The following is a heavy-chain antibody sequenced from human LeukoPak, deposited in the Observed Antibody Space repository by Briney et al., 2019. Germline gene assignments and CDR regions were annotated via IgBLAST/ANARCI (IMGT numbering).Heavy chain of an antibody. D-gene: IGHD6-19*01. CDR2: INAGNGNT. J-gene: IGHJ4*02. CDR3: ARAKFEKQWLVRRYYFDY. CDR1: GYTFTSYA. Sequence: ASVKVSCKASGYTFTSYAMHWVRQAPGQRLEWMGWINAGNGNTKYSQKFQGRVTMTRDTSTSTVYMELSSLRSEDTAVYYCARAKFEKQWLVRRYYFDYWGQGTLVTDSS. V-gene: IGHV1-3*01.